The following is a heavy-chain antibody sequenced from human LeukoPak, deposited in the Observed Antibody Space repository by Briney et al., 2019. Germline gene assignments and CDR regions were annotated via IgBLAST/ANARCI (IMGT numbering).Heavy chain of an antibody. D-gene: IGHD3-22*01. J-gene: IGHJ6*03. CDR2: ISRSGSTI. CDR1: GFTFSDYY. Sequence: GGSLRLSCATSGFTFSDYYMTWIRQAQGRGLEWLSYISRSGSTIYYADSVKGRFTISRDNAKNSLYRQMDSLRADDTAVYYCARASDYYDSSGTNYYYYYMDVWGNGTTVTVSS. CDR3: ARASDYYDSSGTNYYYYYMDV. V-gene: IGHV3-11*01.